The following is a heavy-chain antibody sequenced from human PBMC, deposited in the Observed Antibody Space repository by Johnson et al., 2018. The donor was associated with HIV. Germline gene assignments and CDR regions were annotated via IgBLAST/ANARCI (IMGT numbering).Heavy chain of an antibody. CDR3: AKVLGEMATFDAFDI. V-gene: IGHV3-33*06. CDR2: IWYDGSNK. D-gene: IGHD5-24*01. Sequence: QMLLVESGGGVVQPGGSLRLSCAASGFTFSSYGMHWVRQAPGKGLEWVAVIWYDGSNKYYADSVKGRFTISRDNSKNTLYLQMNSLRAEDTAVYYCAKVLGEMATFDAFDIWGQGAMVTVSS. J-gene: IGHJ3*02. CDR1: GFTFSSYG.